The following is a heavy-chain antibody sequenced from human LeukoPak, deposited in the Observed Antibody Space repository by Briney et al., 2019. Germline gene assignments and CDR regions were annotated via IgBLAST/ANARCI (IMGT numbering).Heavy chain of an antibody. J-gene: IGHJ4*02. CDR2: IYYSGST. CDR1: GGSISSYY. Sequence: SETLSLTCTVSGGSISSYYWSWIRQPPGKGLEWIGYIYYSGSTNYNPSLKSRVTISVDTSKNEFSLKLSSVTAADTAVYYCAKSGGSGLIDYWGQGTLVTVSS. D-gene: IGHD1-26*01. CDR3: AKSGGSGLIDY. V-gene: IGHV4-59*01.